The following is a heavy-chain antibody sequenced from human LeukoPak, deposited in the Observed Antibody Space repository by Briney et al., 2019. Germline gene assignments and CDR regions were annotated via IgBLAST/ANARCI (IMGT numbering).Heavy chain of an antibody. CDR1: GFTFSSYG. J-gene: IGHJ6*03. Sequence: PGGSVRLSCAASGFTFSSYGMSWVRQAPGKGLEWVSGISGSGGSTYYADSVKGRFTISRDNSKNTLYLLMNSLRAEDTALYYCAKEGSDCSSTSCYRYYFYYMDVWAKGPRSPSP. CDR3: AKEGSDCSSTSCYRYYFYYMDV. CDR2: ISGSGGST. D-gene: IGHD2-2*01. V-gene: IGHV3-23*01.